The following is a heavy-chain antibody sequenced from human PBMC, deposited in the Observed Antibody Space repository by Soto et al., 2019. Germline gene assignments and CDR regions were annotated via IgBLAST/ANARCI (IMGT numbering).Heavy chain of an antibody. D-gene: IGHD4-17*01. CDR2: IYYKGYT. CDR1: GDSISDSSFY. Sequence: QLQLQESGPGLVKPSETLSLTCTSSGDSISDSSFYWAWIRQPPGKGLEWIGSIYYKGYTTYNPSLERRVTITVDTSRNQFSLRLSSVTAADTAVYFCARHRDYGGNYYYYGMDVWGPGTTVIVSS. V-gene: IGHV4-39*01. J-gene: IGHJ6*02. CDR3: ARHRDYGGNYYYYGMDV.